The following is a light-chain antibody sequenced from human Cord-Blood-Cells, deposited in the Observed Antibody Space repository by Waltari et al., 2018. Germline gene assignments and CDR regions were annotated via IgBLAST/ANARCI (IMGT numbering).Light chain of an antibody. CDR1: SSDVGGSNY. Sequence: QSALTQPRSVSGSPGQSVTISCTGTSSDVGGSNYVPWYQQHPGKAPKLMIYDVSKRPSGVPDRFSGSKSGNTASLTISGLQAEDEADYYCCSYAGSYTRYVFGTGTKVTVL. V-gene: IGLV2-11*01. J-gene: IGLJ1*01. CDR2: DVS. CDR3: CSYAGSYTRYV.